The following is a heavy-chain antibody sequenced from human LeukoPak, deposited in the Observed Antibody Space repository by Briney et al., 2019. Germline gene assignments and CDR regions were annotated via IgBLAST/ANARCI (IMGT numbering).Heavy chain of an antibody. J-gene: IGHJ4*02. V-gene: IGHV3-30*02. CDR2: IPYDGSNK. CDR3: AKVVRYYYDSSGSALDY. CDR1: GFTFSSYG. D-gene: IGHD3-22*01. Sequence: GGSLRLSCAASGFTFSSYGRHWVRQAPGKGLEWVAFIPYDGSNKYYADSVKGRFTISRDNSKNTLYLQMNSLRAEDTAMYYCAKVVRYYYDSSGSALDYWGQGTLVTVSS.